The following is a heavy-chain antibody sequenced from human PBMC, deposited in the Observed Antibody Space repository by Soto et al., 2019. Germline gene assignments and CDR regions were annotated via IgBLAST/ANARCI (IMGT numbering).Heavy chain of an antibody. V-gene: IGHV1-18*01. CDR1: GYTFTSYG. J-gene: IGHJ4*02. Sequence: QVQLVQSGAEVKKPGASVKVSCKASGYTFTSYGISWVRQAPGQGLEWMGWISAYNGNTNYAQKLQGRFTMTTDTSTSTAYMELRSLRSDDTAVYYCARDAPDYDSSGLPGYWGQGTLVTVSS. CDR2: ISAYNGNT. D-gene: IGHD3-22*01. CDR3: ARDAPDYDSSGLPGY.